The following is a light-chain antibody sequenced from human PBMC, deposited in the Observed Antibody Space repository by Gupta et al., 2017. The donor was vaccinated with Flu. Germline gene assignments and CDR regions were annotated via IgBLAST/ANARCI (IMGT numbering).Light chain of an antibody. J-gene: IGKJ1*01. V-gene: IGKV4-1*01. CDR2: WAP. CDR1: QSVLYSSNNKNY. CDR3: QQYYSTAWT. Sequence: DIVMTQSPDSLAVSLGERATINCKSSQSVLYSSNNKNYLAWYQQKPGQPPKLLIYWAPTRESGVPDRFSGSGSGTDFTLTISSLQAEDVVVYYCQQYYSTAWTFGQGTKVEIK.